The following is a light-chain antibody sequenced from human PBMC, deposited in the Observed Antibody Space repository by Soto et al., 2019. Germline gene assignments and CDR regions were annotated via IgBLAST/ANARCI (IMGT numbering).Light chain of an antibody. CDR1: QSVSSY. V-gene: IGKV3-11*01. CDR2: DAS. J-gene: IGKJ5*01. Sequence: EIVLTQSPATLSLSPGERAMLSCRASQSVSSYLAWYQQKPGQAPRLLIYDASNRATGIPARFSGSGSGTDFTLTISSLEPEDFAVYYCQQRGKWPITFGQGTRLEIK. CDR3: QQRGKWPIT.